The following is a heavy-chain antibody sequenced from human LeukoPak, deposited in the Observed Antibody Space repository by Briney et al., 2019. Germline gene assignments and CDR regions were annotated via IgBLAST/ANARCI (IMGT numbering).Heavy chain of an antibody. CDR1: AGSISSSSW. CDR2: IYHSGST. Sequence: SGTLSLTCAVSAGSISSSSWWNWVRQPPGKGQEWIGEIYHSGSTNYNPSLKSRVTISLDKSKNQFSLKLYSVTAADTAVYYCARYRGASGYHFDYWGQGTLVTVSS. D-gene: IGHD5-12*01. J-gene: IGHJ4*02. V-gene: IGHV4-4*02. CDR3: ARYRGASGYHFDY.